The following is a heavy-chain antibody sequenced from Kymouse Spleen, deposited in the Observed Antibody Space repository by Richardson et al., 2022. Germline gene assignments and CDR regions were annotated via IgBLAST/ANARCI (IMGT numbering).Heavy chain of an antibody. CDR2: IYYSGST. CDR1: GGSISSYY. J-gene: IGHJ4*02. Sequence: QVQLQESGPGLVKPSETLSLTCTVSGGSISSYYWSWIRQPPGKGLEWIGYIYYSGSTNYNPSLKSRVTISVDTSKNQFSLKLSSVTAADTAVYYCAGYCSSTSCYTDYWGQGTLVTVSS. V-gene: IGHV4-59*01. D-gene: IGHD2-2*02. CDR3: AGYCSSTSCYTDY.